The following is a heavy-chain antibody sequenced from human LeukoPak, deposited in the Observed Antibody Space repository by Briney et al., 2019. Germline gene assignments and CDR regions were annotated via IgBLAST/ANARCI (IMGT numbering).Heavy chain of an antibody. D-gene: IGHD5-12*01. V-gene: IGHV3-74*01. J-gene: IGHJ4*02. CDR3: GRGLPRGYSGYVIDY. Sequence: GGSLRLSCAASGFNFSSYWMHWVRQAPGKGLACVSRINYDGTTTNYADSVRSRFTISRDTAKSTLYMQKNSLRAENTAAFYIGRGLPRGYSGYVIDYWGEGTPITVSS. CDR2: INYDGTTT. CDR1: GFNFSSYW.